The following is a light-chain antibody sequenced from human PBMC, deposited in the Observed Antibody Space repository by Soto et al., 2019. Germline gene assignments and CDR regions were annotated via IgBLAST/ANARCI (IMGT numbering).Light chain of an antibody. J-gene: IGKJ3*01. CDR1: QSTSDW. CDR2: DAS. Sequence: DIQMTQSPSTLSASVGDRVTLTCRTSQSTSDWLAWYQQKPGKTPKLLIFDASSLERGVPSRFSGSGSGTEFTLTISSLQPDDFATYYCQHYNSYVFGPGTKVDMK. CDR3: QHYNSYV. V-gene: IGKV1-5*01.